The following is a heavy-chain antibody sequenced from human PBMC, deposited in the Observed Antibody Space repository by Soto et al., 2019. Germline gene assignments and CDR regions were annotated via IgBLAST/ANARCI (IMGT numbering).Heavy chain of an antibody. CDR3: AKDHYSSSWDLYYGMDV. Sequence: QVQLVESGGGVVQPGRSLRLSCAASGFTFSSYGMHWVRQAPGKGLEWVAVISYDGSNKYYADSVKGRFTISRDNSKNTLYLQMNSLRAEDTAVYYCAKDHYSSSWDLYYGMDVWGQGNTVTVSS. D-gene: IGHD6-13*01. CDR1: GFTFSSYG. CDR2: ISYDGSNK. V-gene: IGHV3-30*18. J-gene: IGHJ6*01.